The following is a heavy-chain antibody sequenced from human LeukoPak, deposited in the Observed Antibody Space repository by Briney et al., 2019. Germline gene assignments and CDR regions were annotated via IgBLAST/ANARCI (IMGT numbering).Heavy chain of an antibody. D-gene: IGHD1-7*01. V-gene: IGHV3-11*01. J-gene: IGHJ3*02. CDR1: GFTFSDYY. CDR2: ISSSGSTI. CDR3: AREQGITGTTYAFDI. Sequence: GGSLRLSCAASGFTFSDYYMSWIRQAPGKGLEWVSYISSSGSTIYYADSAKGRFTISRDNAKNSLYLQMNSLRAEDTAVYYCAREQGITGTTYAFDIWGQGTMVTVSS.